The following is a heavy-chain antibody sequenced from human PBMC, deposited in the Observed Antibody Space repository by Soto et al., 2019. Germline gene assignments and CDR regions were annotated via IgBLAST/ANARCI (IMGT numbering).Heavy chain of an antibody. CDR3: ARDESSGGYLGPLDY. Sequence: QMQLVQSGTEVKKPGSSVRVSCKASGRTFSGNAITWVRQAPGQGLEWMGGIIPVFHSPKYAQKFQDRLTITADASTTTAYMELSSLRPEDTALYYCARDESSGGYLGPLDYWGQGTLVAVSS. J-gene: IGHJ4*02. CDR2: IIPVFHSP. D-gene: IGHD1-26*01. CDR1: GRTFSGNA. V-gene: IGHV1-69*01.